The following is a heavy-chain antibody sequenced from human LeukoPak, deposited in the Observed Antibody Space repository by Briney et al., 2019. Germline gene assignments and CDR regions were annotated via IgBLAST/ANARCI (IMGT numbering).Heavy chain of an antibody. CDR2: IHPSGTL. J-gene: IGHJ4*02. CDR1: GASFSSGDQY. D-gene: IGHD3-22*01. Sequence: SQTLSLTCTVSGASFSSGDQYWNWIRQRPGEGLEWIGSIHPSGTLYNNPSLESRVTISIDTSKNQFSLNLNSVTAADTAVYFRSRGLDSRKLGYWGQGTLVTVSS. CDR3: SRGLDSRKLGY. V-gene: IGHV4-31*03.